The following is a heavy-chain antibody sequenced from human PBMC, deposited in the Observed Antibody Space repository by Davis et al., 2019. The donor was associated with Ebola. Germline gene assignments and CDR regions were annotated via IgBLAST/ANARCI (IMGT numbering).Heavy chain of an antibody. CDR1: DGSVSGYY. CDR3: ALSHAPMRNWFDP. D-gene: IGHD2/OR15-2a*01. CDR2: INHSGSS. Sequence: SETLSLTCAVYDGSVSGYYWNWIRQPPGKGLEWIGEINHSGSSNYNPYLKNRVTISVDKSKNQFSLKLTSVTAAETAVYYCALSHAPMRNWFDPWGQGTLVTVSS. J-gene: IGHJ5*02. V-gene: IGHV4-34*01.